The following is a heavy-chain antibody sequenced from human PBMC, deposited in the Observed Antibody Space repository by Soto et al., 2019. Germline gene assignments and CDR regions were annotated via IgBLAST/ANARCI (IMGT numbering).Heavy chain of an antibody. CDR2: ISGSGGST. D-gene: IGHD3-3*01. CDR1: GFTFSSYA. CDR3: AKGTWSEWLLFGGVGGYGMDV. Sequence: GGSLRLSCAASGFTFSSYAMSWVRQAPGKGLEWVSAISGSGGSTYYADSVKGRFTISRDNSKNTLYLQMNSLRAEDTAVYYCAKGTWSEWLLFGGVGGYGMDVWGQGTTVTVSS. V-gene: IGHV3-23*01. J-gene: IGHJ6*02.